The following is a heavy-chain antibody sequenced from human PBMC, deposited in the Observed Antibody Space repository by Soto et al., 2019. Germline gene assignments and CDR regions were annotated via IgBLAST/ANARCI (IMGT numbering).Heavy chain of an antibody. J-gene: IGHJ5*02. V-gene: IGHV4-4*02. Sequence: SETLSLTCIVSGGSVSSSNWWSWVRQPPGKGLEWIGEIYHSGSTTYNPSLKSRATISVDKSENQFSLRLKSVTAAETAVYYCASVGSDYDNSGYYFXWGPVTLVTVSX. CDR3: ASVGSDYDNSGYYFX. D-gene: IGHD3-22*01. CDR2: IYHSGST. CDR1: GGSVSSSNW.